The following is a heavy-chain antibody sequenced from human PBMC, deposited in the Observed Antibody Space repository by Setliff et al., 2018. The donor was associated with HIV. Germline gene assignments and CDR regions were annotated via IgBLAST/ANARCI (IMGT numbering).Heavy chain of an antibody. Sequence: EASVKVSCKASGFTFITSAMQWVRQARGRRLEWIGWIVVGSGNTNYARKFQERVNITRDMSTSTSYMELTNLRSEDTAVYYCAARPGVDSSGHYDYYYMDVWGKGTTVTVSS. CDR2: IVVGSGNT. CDR1: GFTFITSA. J-gene: IGHJ6*03. D-gene: IGHD3-22*01. V-gene: IGHV1-58*02. CDR3: AARPGVDSSGHYDYYYMDV.